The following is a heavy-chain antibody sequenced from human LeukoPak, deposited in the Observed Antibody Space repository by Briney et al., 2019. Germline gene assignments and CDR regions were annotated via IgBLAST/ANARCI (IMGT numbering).Heavy chain of an antibody. Sequence: GGSLRLSCAGSGFTFSSNPLSWVRQAPGKGLEWVSAISGSGGSTYYADSVKGRFTISRDNSKNTLYLQMNSLRAEDTAVYYCAKFLSIVVVPAAISEYYFDYWGQGTLVTVSS. CDR1: GFTFSSNP. V-gene: IGHV3-23*01. D-gene: IGHD2-2*01. CDR2: ISGSGGST. CDR3: AKFLSIVVVPAAISEYYFDY. J-gene: IGHJ4*02.